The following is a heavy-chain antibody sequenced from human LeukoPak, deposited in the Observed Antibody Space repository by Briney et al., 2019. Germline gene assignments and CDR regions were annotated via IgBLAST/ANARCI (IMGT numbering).Heavy chain of an antibody. CDR3: ARIRDGYKDAYDN. D-gene: IGHD5-24*01. CDR2: ISAYNGNT. J-gene: IGHJ3*02. Sequence: GASVKVSCKASGYTFTSYGISWVRQAPGQGLEWMGWISAYNGNTNYAQKLQGRVTMTTDTSTSTAYMELRSLRSEDTAIYYCARIRDGYKDAYDNWGQGTVVTVPS. V-gene: IGHV1-18*01. CDR1: GYTFTSYG.